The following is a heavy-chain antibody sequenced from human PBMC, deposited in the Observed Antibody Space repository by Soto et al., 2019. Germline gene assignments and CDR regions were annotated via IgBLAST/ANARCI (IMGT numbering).Heavy chain of an antibody. Sequence: ASVKVSCKASGYTFTSYYTHWVRQAPGQGLEWMGIINPSGGSTSYAQKFQGRVTMTRDTSTSTVYMELSSLRSEDTAVYYCARGHLLRGMIFGVVAYYGMDVWGQGTTVTVSS. CDR1: GYTFTSYY. D-gene: IGHD3-3*01. J-gene: IGHJ6*02. CDR2: INPSGGST. CDR3: ARGHLLRGMIFGVVAYYGMDV. V-gene: IGHV1-46*01.